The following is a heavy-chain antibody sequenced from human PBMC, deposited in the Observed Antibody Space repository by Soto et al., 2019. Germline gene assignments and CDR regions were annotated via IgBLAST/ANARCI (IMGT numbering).Heavy chain of an antibody. CDR2: IYYSGSP. J-gene: IGHJ6*02. D-gene: IGHD1-26*01. CDR1: GGSISSSSYY. Sequence: QLQLQESGPGLVKPSETLSLTCTVSGGSISSSSYYWGWIRQTPGKGLEWIGSIYYSGSPYYNPSLKSRVTISVDTSKNQLSLKLSYVTAADTAVYYCASPLLGEGQGGMDVWGPGTTVTVSS. CDR3: ASPLLGEGQGGMDV. V-gene: IGHV4-39*01.